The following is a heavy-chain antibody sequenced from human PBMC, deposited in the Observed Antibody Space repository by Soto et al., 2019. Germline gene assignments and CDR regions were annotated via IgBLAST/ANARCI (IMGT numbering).Heavy chain of an antibody. D-gene: IGHD6-13*01. CDR1: GGTFSSYA. CDR2: IIPIFGTA. J-gene: IGHJ3*02. CDR3: ARQSQAAPGAFDI. Sequence: SVKVSCKASGGTFSSYAISWVRQAPGQGLEWTGGIIPIFGTANYAQKFQGRVTITADESTSTAYMELSSLRSEDTAVYYCARQSQAAPGAFDIWGQGTMVTVSS. V-gene: IGHV1-69*13.